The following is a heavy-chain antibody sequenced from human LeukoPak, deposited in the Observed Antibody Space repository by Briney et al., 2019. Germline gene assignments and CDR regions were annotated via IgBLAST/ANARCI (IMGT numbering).Heavy chain of an antibody. CDR2: ISYDGSNK. D-gene: IGHD3-9*01. J-gene: IGHJ4*02. Sequence: GGSLRLSCAASGFTFSSYAMHWVRQAPGKGLEWVAVISYDGSNKYYADSVKGRFTISRDNSKNTLYLQMNSLRAEDTAVYYCARARYYDVDYWGQGTLVTVSS. CDR1: GFTFSSYA. CDR3: ARARYYDVDY. V-gene: IGHV3-30-3*01.